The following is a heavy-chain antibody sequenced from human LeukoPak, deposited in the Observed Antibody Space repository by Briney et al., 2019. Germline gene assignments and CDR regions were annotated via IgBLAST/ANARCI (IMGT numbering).Heavy chain of an antibody. V-gene: IGHV3-53*01. J-gene: IGHJ4*02. D-gene: IGHD2-2*01. CDR3: ARGSGYCSRTSCYLYHFDS. Sequence: GGSLRLSCAASGFIVSSNYMSWVRQAPGKGLEWVSVIYRGGSTYHADSVTGRFTISRDNSKNTLYLQMNSLRAEDTAVYYCARGSGYCSRTSCYLYHFDSWGQGTLVTVSS. CDR1: GFIVSSNY. CDR2: IYRGGST.